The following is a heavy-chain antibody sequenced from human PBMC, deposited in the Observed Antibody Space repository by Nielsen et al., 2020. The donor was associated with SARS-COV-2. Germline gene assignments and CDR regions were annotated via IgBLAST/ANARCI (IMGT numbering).Heavy chain of an antibody. D-gene: IGHD2-15*01. Sequence: ASVKVSCKVSGYTLTELSMHWVRQAPGKGLEWMGGFDPEDGETIYAQKFQGRVTMTEDTSTDTAYMELNSLRAEDTAVYYCARGLLGYCSGGSCYSGYYYGMDVWGQGTTVTVSS. CDR3: ARGLLGYCSGGSCYSGYYYGMDV. CDR2: FDPEDGET. J-gene: IGHJ6*02. CDR1: GYTLTELS. V-gene: IGHV1-24*01.